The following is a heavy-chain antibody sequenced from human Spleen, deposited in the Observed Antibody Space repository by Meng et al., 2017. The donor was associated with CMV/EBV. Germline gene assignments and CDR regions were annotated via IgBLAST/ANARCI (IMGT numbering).Heavy chain of an antibody. CDR1: FTFSSDA. V-gene: IGHV3-30*04. CDR3: ARDHYYGSGTYLSSAGY. Sequence: FTFSSDAMRWVRQAPGKGLEWVAVISYDGSNEYYADSMKSRFTISRDNSKNTLYLEMNTLRDEDTAVYYCARDHYYGSGTYLSSAGYWGQGTLVTVSS. CDR2: ISYDGSNE. D-gene: IGHD3-10*01. J-gene: IGHJ4*02.